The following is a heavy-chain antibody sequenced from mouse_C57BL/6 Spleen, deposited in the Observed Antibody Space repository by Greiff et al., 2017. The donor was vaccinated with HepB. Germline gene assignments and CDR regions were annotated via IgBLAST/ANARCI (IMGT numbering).Heavy chain of an antibody. V-gene: IGHV1-22*01. CDR2: INPNNGGT. Sequence: EVQLQQSGPELVKPGASVKMSCKASGYTFTDYHMHWVKQSHGKSLEWIGYINPNNGGTSYNQKFKGKATLTVNKSSSTAYMELRRLTSEDSAVYYCARGRDDYDAFAYWGQGTLVTVAA. J-gene: IGHJ3*01. CDR3: ARGRDDYDAFAY. CDR1: GYTFTDYH. D-gene: IGHD2-4*01.